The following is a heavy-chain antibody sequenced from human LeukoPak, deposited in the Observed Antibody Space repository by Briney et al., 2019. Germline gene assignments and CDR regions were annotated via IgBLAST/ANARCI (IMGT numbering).Heavy chain of an antibody. Sequence: GGSLRLSCAASGFTFSSYGMHWVRQAPGKGLEWVAFVRFDGSNTYYADSVKGRFTISRDNSKNTLYLQMNSLRAEDTAVCYCAKEAAAYCGGDCHYFDYWGQGTLVTVSS. CDR3: AKEAAAYCGGDCHYFDY. V-gene: IGHV3-30*02. CDR1: GFTFSSYG. CDR2: VRFDGSNT. J-gene: IGHJ4*02. D-gene: IGHD2-21*01.